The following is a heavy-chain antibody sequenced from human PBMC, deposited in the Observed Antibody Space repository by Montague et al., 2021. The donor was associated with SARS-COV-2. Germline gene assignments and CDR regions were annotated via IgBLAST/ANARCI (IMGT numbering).Heavy chain of an antibody. D-gene: IGHD4-11*01. CDR3: AREGLQYSIGYYGLDV. CDR2: IYTSGST. Sequence: TLSLTCTVSGGSISSGSYYWSWIRQPAGKGLEWIGRIYTSGSTNYNPSLESRVTISVDTSKNQFSLKLSSVTAADTAVYYCAREGLQYSIGYYGLDVWGQGTTVTVS. J-gene: IGHJ6*02. CDR1: GGSISSGSYY. V-gene: IGHV4-61*02.